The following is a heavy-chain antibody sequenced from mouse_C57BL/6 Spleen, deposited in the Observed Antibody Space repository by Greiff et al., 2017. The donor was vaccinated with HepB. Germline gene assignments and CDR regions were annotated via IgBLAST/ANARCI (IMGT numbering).Heavy chain of an antibody. D-gene: IGHD1-1*01. CDR3: ARGGFITTVVAEYFDV. CDR2: INPGSGGT. V-gene: IGHV1-54*01. J-gene: IGHJ1*03. CDR1: GYAFTNYL. Sequence: VMLVESGAELVRPGTSVKVSCKASGYAFTNYLIEWVKQRPGQGLEWIGVINPGSGGTNYNEKFKGKATLTADKSSSTAYMQLSSLTSEDSAVYFCARGGFITTVVAEYFDVWGTGTTVTVSS.